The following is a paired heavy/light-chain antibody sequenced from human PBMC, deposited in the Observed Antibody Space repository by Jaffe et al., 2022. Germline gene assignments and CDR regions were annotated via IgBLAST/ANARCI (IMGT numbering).Heavy chain of an antibody. J-gene: IGHJ4*02. V-gene: IGHV4-38-2*01. CDR2: IYYTGST. CDR1: GYTIKSGYY. D-gene: IGHD6-19*01. Sequence: QVQLQESGPGLVRPSETLSLTCAVSGYTIKSGYYWGWIRQPPGKGLEWIGSIYYTGSTYYNPSLKSRVTISMDTSKNHFSLNLNSVTAADTAMYYCARLGWYVSDWPFDYWGQGTLVTVSS. CDR3: ARLGWYVSDWPFDY.
Light chain of an antibody. Sequence: QTVVTQEPSLTVSPGGTVTLTCASNTGAVTSDYYPNWFQQKPGQAPRALIYSTSHKHSWTPARFSGSLLGGKAALTLSGVQPEDEAEYYCLLSYGGPNWVFGGGTKLTVL. V-gene: IGLV7-43*01. CDR3: LLSYGGPNWV. J-gene: IGLJ3*02. CDR2: STS. CDR1: TGAVTSDYY.